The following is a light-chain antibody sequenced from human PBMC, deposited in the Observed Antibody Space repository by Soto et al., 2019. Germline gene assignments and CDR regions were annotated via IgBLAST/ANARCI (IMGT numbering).Light chain of an antibody. Sequence: DIQMTQSPSSLSASVGDRVTITCQASQDITNFLMWYQQKPGKAPKLLIYAASNLDTGVPSRFSGSGSGADFTFTISSLQTEDVATYYCQQYDLLPWTFGQGTKVEIK. V-gene: IGKV1-33*01. CDR1: QDITNF. CDR3: QQYDLLPWT. CDR2: AAS. J-gene: IGKJ1*01.